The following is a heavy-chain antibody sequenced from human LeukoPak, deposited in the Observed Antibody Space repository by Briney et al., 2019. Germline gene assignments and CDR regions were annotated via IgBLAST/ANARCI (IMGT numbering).Heavy chain of an antibody. Sequence: SETLSLTCAVYGGSFSGYYWSWIRQPPGKGLEWIGEINHSGSTNYNPSLKGRVTISVDTSKNQFSLKLSSVTAADTAVYYCARGLYYDWYYGMDVWGQGTTVTVSS. V-gene: IGHV4-34*01. CDR2: INHSGST. D-gene: IGHD3-3*01. CDR1: GGSFSGYY. J-gene: IGHJ6*02. CDR3: ARGLYYDWYYGMDV.